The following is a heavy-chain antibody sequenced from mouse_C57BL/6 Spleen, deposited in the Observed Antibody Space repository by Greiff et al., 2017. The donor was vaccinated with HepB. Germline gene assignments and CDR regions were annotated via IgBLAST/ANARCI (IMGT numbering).Heavy chain of an antibody. CDR3: AKSPLTTVTEDYFDY. CDR2: IDPANGNT. D-gene: IGHD1-1*01. V-gene: IGHV14-3*01. CDR1: GFNLKNTY. J-gene: IGHJ2*01. Sequence: VQLQQSVAELVRPGASVKLSCTASGFNLKNTYMHWVKQRPEQGLEWIGRIDPANGNTKYAPKFQGKATITADTTSNTAYLQLSILTSEDTAIYYCAKSPLTTVTEDYFDYWGQGTTLTVSA.